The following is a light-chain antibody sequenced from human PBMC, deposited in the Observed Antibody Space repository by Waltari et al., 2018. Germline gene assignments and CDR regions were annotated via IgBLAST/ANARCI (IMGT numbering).Light chain of an antibody. CDR2: EVT. V-gene: IGLV2-23*02. Sequence: QSALTQPASVSGSPGQSITISCSGSRSDIGSYSLVPWYQQHPGKAPKLMIYEVTKRPSGVSDRFSGSKSGNTAYLTISGLQADDEAHYHCCSYAGSSTFEIFGGGTKVTVL. CDR1: RSDIGSYSL. J-gene: IGLJ2*01. CDR3: CSYAGSSTFEI.